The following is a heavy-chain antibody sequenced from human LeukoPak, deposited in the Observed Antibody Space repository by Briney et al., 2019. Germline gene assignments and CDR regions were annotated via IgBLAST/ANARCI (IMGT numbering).Heavy chain of an antibody. CDR3: ARGRYSSSWYDYFDY. V-gene: IGHV3-11*01. D-gene: IGHD6-13*01. CDR2: ISSSGSTI. CDR1: GFTFSDYY. J-gene: IGHJ4*02. Sequence: GGSLRLSCAACGFTFSDYYMSWIRQAPGKGLEWVSYISSSGSTIYYADSVKGRFTISRDNAKNSLYLQMNSLRAEDTAVYYCARGRYSSSWYDYFDYWGQGTLVTVSS.